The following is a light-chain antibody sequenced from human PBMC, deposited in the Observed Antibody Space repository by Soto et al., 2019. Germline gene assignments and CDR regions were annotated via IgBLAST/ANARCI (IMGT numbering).Light chain of an antibody. CDR1: QDISNY. Sequence: EIQMTQSPSSLSASVGDRVTITCRSSQDISNYLNWYQQRPGKAPKLLIYDASNLERGVPSRFSGTRSGTHFTFAITSLQPEDVAPHYCQQSDSLPITFGQGTRLEI. J-gene: IGKJ5*01. CDR3: QQSDSLPIT. CDR2: DAS. V-gene: IGKV1-33*01.